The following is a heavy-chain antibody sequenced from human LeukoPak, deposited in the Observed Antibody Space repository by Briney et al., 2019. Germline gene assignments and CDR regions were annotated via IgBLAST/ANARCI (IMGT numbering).Heavy chain of an antibody. Sequence: GGPLRLSCAASGFTFSSYSMNWVRQAPGKGLEWVAVISYDGSNKYYADSVKGRFTISRDNSKNTLYLQMNTLRADDTALYYCAKKSGPGTDPLDCWGQGTLVTVSS. V-gene: IGHV3-30*18. J-gene: IGHJ4*02. CDR3: AKKSGPGTDPLDC. D-gene: IGHD3-10*01. CDR2: ISYDGSNK. CDR1: GFTFSSYS.